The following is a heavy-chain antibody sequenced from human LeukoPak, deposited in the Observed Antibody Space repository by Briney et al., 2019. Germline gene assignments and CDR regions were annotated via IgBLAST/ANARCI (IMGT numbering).Heavy chain of an antibody. V-gene: IGHV4-61*02. CDR3: ARVRAGFGELLYPVGLDYYMDV. Sequence: SETLSLTCTVSGGSISSGSYYWSWIRQPAGKGLEWIGRIYTSGSTNYNPSLKSRVTISVDTSKNQFSLKLSSVTAADTAVYYCARVRAGFGELLYPVGLDYYMDVWGKGTTVTISS. J-gene: IGHJ6*03. D-gene: IGHD3-10*01. CDR2: IYTSGST. CDR1: GGSISSGSYY.